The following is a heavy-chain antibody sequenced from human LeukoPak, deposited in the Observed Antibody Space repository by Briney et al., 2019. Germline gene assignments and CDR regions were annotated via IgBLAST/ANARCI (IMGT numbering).Heavy chain of an antibody. Sequence: GGSLRLSCAASGFTFSGYAMSWVRQAPGKGLERVSTISGSGGSTHYADSVKGRFTISRDNSKNTLHLQMNSLRAEDTAVYYCAKGVFLWFGEGIDYWGQRTLITVSS. CDR1: GFTFSGYA. CDR2: ISGSGGST. J-gene: IGHJ4*02. CDR3: AKGVFLWFGEGIDY. V-gene: IGHV3-23*01. D-gene: IGHD3-10*01.